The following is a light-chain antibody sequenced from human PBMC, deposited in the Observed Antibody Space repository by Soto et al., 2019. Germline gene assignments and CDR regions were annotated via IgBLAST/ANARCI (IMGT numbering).Light chain of an antibody. CDR2: GAS. V-gene: IGKV3-15*01. CDR3: QQYNTWPPIT. CDR1: QSVSSN. Sequence: EIVMTQSPATLSVSPGERATLSCRASQSVSSNLAWYQQKPGQAPRLLIFGASTRATGIPARFSGSGSGTEFTITISILQSEDFAVYYCQQYNTWPPITVGPGTRLDIK. J-gene: IGKJ5*01.